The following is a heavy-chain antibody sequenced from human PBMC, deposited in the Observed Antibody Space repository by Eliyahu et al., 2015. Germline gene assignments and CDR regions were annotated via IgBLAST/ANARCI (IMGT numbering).Heavy chain of an antibody. Sequence: QVQLQQWGEGLLKPSETLSLTCGVVALSGYRWSWVRQPPGRGLEWIGEVSQGGDTKYSPSLQSRVTISIDTSKNRLSLKLTSLTAADTALYYCAESYGWSKGLYSYYYGLDVWGQGTTVTVS. CDR2: VSQGGDT. CDR3: AESYGWSKGLYSYYYGLDV. V-gene: IGHV4-34*01. J-gene: IGHJ6*02. CDR1: ALSGYR. D-gene: IGHD2-15*01.